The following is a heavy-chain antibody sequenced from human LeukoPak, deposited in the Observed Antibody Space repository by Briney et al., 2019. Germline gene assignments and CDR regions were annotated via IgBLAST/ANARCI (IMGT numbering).Heavy chain of an antibody. D-gene: IGHD1-1*01. CDR1: GGSISSISYY. J-gene: IGHJ4*02. CDR2: MYHNGST. Sequence: SETLSLTCTVSGGSISSISYYWGWIRQPPGKGLEWIGSMYHNGSTYYNPSLKSRVTMSVDTSKNQFSLKLSSVTAADTAVYYCARDRGTWNDDGFDYWGQGTLVTVSS. V-gene: IGHV4-39*07. CDR3: ARDRGTWNDDGFDY.